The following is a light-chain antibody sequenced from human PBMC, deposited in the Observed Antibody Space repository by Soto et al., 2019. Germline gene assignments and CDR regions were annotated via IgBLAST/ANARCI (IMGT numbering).Light chain of an antibody. Sequence: ELVLPQSPGTLSLSPGESSTLSGRASQTVRNNYLAWYQQKPGQAPRLLIYDASSRATGIPDRFSGGGSGTDFTLTISRLEPEDFAVYYCQQFSSYPLTVGGGTKVDIK. CDR2: DAS. J-gene: IGKJ4*01. V-gene: IGKV3-20*01. CDR1: QTVRNNY. CDR3: QQFSSYPLT.